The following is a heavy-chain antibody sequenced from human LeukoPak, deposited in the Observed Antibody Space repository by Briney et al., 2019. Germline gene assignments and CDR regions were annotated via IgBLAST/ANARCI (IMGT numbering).Heavy chain of an antibody. D-gene: IGHD1-1*01. CDR1: GYTFTSYD. CDR3: ARDPLGTRPGFDY. V-gene: IGHV1-8*01. Sequence: ASVKVSCKASGYTFTSYDINWVRQATGQGLEWMGWMNPNSANTRYAQKFQGRVTMTRDTSISTAYMEPSGLRSEDTAVYYCARDPLGTRPGFDYWGQGTLVTVSS. J-gene: IGHJ4*02. CDR2: MNPNSANT.